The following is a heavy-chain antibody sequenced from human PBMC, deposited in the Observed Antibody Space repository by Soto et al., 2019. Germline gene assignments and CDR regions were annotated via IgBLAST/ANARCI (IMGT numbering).Heavy chain of an antibody. CDR1: GGSIDSSDW. D-gene: IGHD6-13*01. J-gene: IGHJ4*02. Sequence: QVQLQDSGPGLVKPSGTLSLTCAVSGGSIDSSDWWNYVRQPPGKGLEWIGEIFHGVTIIYNPSLKSRVTISVHKSRNQFSLELTSVTAADTAVYYCARDHHYRNSWSFDSWGQGTLVTVSS. CDR2: IFHGVTI. V-gene: IGHV4-4*02. CDR3: ARDHHYRNSWSFDS.